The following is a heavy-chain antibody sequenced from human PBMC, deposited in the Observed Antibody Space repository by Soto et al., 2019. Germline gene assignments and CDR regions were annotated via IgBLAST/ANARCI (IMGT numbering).Heavy chain of an antibody. CDR2: ISGSDDST. J-gene: IGHJ4*02. Sequence: EVQLLESGGGLVQPGESLRLSCAASGFTFSSYAMSWVRQAPGKRLEWVSVISGSDDSTYYADSVKGRFTISRDNSKNKLYLQMNSLRAEDTAVYYCAKRSSSSTFDYWGQGTLVTVSS. CDR3: AKRSSSSTFDY. D-gene: IGHD6-6*01. CDR1: GFTFSSYA. V-gene: IGHV3-23*01.